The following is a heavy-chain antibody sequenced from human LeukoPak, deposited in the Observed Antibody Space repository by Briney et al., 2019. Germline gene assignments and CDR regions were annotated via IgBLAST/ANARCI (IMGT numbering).Heavy chain of an antibody. Sequence: SETLSLTCSVSGGSFSNYYWTWPRQPAGKGLEWIGRKYARGNSNYSPPLQSRVTMSVDTSKNQFSLKLRSVTAADTAVYYCARGRYCSADICTGGDSFDLWGQGTMVSVSS. D-gene: IGHD2-15*01. V-gene: IGHV4-4*07. CDR3: ARGRYCSADICTGGDSFDL. CDR1: GGSFSNYY. CDR2: KYARGNS. J-gene: IGHJ3*01.